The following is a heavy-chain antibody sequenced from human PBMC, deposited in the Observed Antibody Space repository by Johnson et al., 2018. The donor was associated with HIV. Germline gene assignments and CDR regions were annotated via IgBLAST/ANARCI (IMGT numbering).Heavy chain of an antibody. D-gene: IGHD6-6*01. CDR1: GFTFSSYG. V-gene: IGHV3-33*03. Sequence: QVQLVESGGGVVQPGRSLRLSCAASGFTFSSYGMHWVRQAPGKGLEWVAVIWYDGSNKYYADSVRGRFTISRDNVKNSLYLQMNSLRAEDTAVYYCATLKGPRLHIAARRPDALEIWGQGTMVTVSS. CDR3: ATLKGPRLHIAARRPDALEI. CDR2: IWYDGSNK. J-gene: IGHJ3*02.